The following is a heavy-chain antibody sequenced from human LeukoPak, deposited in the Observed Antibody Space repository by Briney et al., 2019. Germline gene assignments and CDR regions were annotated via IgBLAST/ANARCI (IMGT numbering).Heavy chain of an antibody. CDR3: ARDGGPTGVLNFDY. CDR1: GDFVSSSNAA. Sequence: SQTLSLTCAISGDFVSSSNAAGNWVRQSPSRGLEWLGRTYLRARRHHDFAVSVKSRISLNADTSKNQFSLQLNSVPPEDTAVYYCARDGGPTGVLNFDYWGQGTLATVSS. J-gene: IGHJ4*02. D-gene: IGHD3-3*01. V-gene: IGHV6-1*01. CDR2: TYLRARRHH.